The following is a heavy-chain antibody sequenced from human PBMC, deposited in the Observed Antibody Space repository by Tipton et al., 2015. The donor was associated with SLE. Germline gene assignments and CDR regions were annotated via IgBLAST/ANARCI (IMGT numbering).Heavy chain of an antibody. V-gene: IGHV4-4*02. Sequence: TLSLTCAVSGGSISSFNWWTWVRQTPGKGLEWIGEIHHSGTTNHNPSLKSRVTISADTSKNQFSLKLSSVTAADTAVYYCARGVDADYWGQGTLVTVSS. CDR3: ARGVDADY. D-gene: IGHD2-15*01. CDR2: IHHSGTT. J-gene: IGHJ4*02. CDR1: GGSISSFNW.